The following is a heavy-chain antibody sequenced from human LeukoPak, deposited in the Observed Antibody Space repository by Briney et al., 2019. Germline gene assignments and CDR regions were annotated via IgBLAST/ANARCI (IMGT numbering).Heavy chain of an antibody. V-gene: IGHV4-61*02. Sequence: SETLSLTCTVSGGSISSGSYYWSWIRQPAGKGLEWIGRICTSGSTNYNPSLKSRVTISVDTSKNQFSLKLSSVTAADTAVYYCARVTIAAAGYYYMDVWGKGTTVTVSS. D-gene: IGHD6-13*01. CDR2: ICTSGST. CDR1: GGSISSGSYY. CDR3: ARVTIAAAGYYYMDV. J-gene: IGHJ6*03.